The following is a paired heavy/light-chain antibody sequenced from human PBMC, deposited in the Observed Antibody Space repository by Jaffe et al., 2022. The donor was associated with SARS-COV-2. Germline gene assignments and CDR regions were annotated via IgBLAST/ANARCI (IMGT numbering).Heavy chain of an antibody. CDR1: GFTFSTYA. Sequence: EVQLLESGGGLVQPGGSLRLSCAASGFTFSTYAMSWVRQAPGKGLEWVSGISGSGGSTDYVDSVKGRFTISRDNSKNTLYLQMKSLRAEDTAVYYCAKAGVTGYYYGMDVWGQGTTVTVSS. J-gene: IGHJ6*02. V-gene: IGHV3-23*01. CDR3: AKAGVTGYYYGMDV. CDR2: ISGSGGST. D-gene: IGHD2-21*02.
Light chain of an antibody. V-gene: IGKV1-5*03. J-gene: IGKJ2*01. CDR1: QTTTSW. Sequence: DIQMTQSPSTLSASVGDRVTITCRASQTTTSWLAWYQQKPGKAPKLLIYKASTLDSGVPSRFSGSASGTEFTLTISSLQPDDFASYYCQQYNRYPFTFGQGTKLEI. CDR2: KAS. CDR3: QQYNRYPFT.